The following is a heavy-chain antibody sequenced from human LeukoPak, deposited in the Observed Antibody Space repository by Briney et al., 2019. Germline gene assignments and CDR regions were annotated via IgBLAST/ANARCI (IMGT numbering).Heavy chain of an antibody. J-gene: IGHJ3*02. CDR3: ARDVGYLEVGATHAFDI. Sequence: ASVKVSYKACGYTFTRYSISWVRQAPGQGLEGMGWISAYNGNTNYAQKLQGGVTMTTDTSTSTAYMELRSLRSDDTAVYYCARDVGYLEVGATHAFDIWGQGTMVTVSS. CDR1: GYTFTRYS. D-gene: IGHD1-26*01. CDR2: ISAYNGNT. V-gene: IGHV1-18*01.